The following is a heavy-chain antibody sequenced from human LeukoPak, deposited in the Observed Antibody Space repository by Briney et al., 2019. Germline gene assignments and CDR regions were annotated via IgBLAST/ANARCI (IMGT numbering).Heavy chain of an antibody. CDR1: GVSISSSRYY. CDR3: ASFCWVGTYSSSWYVPRRCYYYMDV. J-gene: IGHJ6*03. D-gene: IGHD6-13*01. CDR2: INHSGST. Sequence: SETLSLTCTVSGVSISSSRYYWSWIRQPPGKGLEWIGEINHSGSTNYNPSLKSRVTISVDTSKNQFSLKLSSVTAADTAVYYCASFCWVGTYSSSWYVPRRCYYYMDVWGKGTTITVSS. V-gene: IGHV4-39*07.